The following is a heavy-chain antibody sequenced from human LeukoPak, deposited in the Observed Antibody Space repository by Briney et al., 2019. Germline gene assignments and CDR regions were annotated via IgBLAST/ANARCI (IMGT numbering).Heavy chain of an antibody. J-gene: IGHJ3*02. Sequence: GGSLRLSCAASGFTFSTCAINWVRQAPGKGLEWVSAISGSGSKTFCADSAKGRFTISRDNPKNTLYLQMNSLRPEDTAVYYCVKEPRGYSFSFDIWGQGTMVTVSS. CDR1: GFTFSTCA. D-gene: IGHD5-18*01. CDR3: VKEPRGYSFSFDI. CDR2: ISGSGSKT. V-gene: IGHV3-23*01.